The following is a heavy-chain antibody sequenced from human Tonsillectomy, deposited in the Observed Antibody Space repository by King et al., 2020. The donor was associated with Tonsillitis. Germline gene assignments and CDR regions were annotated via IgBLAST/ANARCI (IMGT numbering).Heavy chain of an antibody. J-gene: IGHJ5*02. D-gene: IGHD4-11*01. Sequence: VQLVQSGAEMKKPGESLRISCKGSGYSFPNYWISWVRQMPGKGLEWMGRIDPSDSYTNNSPSFQGHVTNSADKSISTAYLQWSSLKASDTAMYYCARHVAADYSNYEVGFDPWGQGTLVTVSS. CDR3: ARHVAADYSNYEVGFDP. CDR2: IDPSDSYT. V-gene: IGHV5-10-1*03. CDR1: GYSFPNYW.